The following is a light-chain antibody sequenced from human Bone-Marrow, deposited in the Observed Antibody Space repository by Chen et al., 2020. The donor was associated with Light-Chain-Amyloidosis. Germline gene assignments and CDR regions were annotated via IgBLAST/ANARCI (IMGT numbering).Light chain of an antibody. J-gene: IGLJ1*01. CDR1: SSDVGGYNY. CDR2: DVS. CDR3: CSYAGSNYV. Sequence: QSALTQPRSVSGSPGQSVTISCTGTSSDVGGYNYVSWYQQHPDKAPNLMIYDVSKRPSGVPDRFSGSKSGNTASLTISGLQAEDEADYSCCSYAGSNYVFGTGTKVTVL. V-gene: IGLV2-11*01.